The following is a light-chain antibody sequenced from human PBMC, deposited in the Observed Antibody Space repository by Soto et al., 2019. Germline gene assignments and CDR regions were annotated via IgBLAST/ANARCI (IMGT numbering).Light chain of an antibody. V-gene: IGLV2-14*01. J-gene: IGLJ1*01. Sequence: QSALTQPASVSGSPGQSITISCTGTSGDIGAYNYVSWYQQHPYTAPKLLIYGVSDRPSGVSNRFSASKSGNTAFLTISGLQAEDEADYYCSSYTSSTFYVFGTGTKVTVL. CDR2: GVS. CDR1: SGDIGAYNY. CDR3: SSYTSSTFYV.